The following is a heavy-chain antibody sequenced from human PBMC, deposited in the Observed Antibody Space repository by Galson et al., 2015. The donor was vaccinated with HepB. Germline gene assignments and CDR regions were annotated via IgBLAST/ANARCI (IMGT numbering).Heavy chain of an antibody. Sequence: LRLSCAASGFTFSSYSMNWVRQAPGKGLEWVSSISSSSNYKYYADSVKGRFTISRDNAKNSLFLQMNSLRAEDTAVYYCARGSDFWNGYYFFYGMDVWGQGTTVTVSS. CDR1: GFTFSSYS. V-gene: IGHV3-21*01. CDR2: ISSSSNYK. D-gene: IGHD3-3*01. J-gene: IGHJ6*02. CDR3: ARGSDFWNGYYFFYGMDV.